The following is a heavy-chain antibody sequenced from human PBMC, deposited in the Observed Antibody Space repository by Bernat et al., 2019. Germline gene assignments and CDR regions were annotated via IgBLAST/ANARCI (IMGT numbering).Heavy chain of an antibody. CDR1: GFTFSSYW. CDR2: INSDGSGT. CDR3: AREFVTIFGVNYYQYGMDV. J-gene: IGHJ6*02. V-gene: IGHV3-74*01. D-gene: IGHD3-3*01. Sequence: EVQLVESGGGLVQPGGSLRLSCAASGFTFSSYWMHWVRQAPGKGLVWVSRINSDGSGTRYADSVKDRFTISRDNAKNTLYLQMNSLRAEDTAVYYCAREFVTIFGVNYYQYGMDVWGQGTTVTVSS.